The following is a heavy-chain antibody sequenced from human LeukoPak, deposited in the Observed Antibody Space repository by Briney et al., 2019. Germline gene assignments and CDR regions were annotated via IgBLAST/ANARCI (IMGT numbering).Heavy chain of an antibody. D-gene: IGHD3-10*01. CDR1: GFTFSDYY. Sequence: GGSLRLSCAASGFTFSDYYMSWVRQAPGKGLEWVSYISSSGSTIYYADSVKGRFTICRDSAKNSLYLQMNSLRAEDAAVYYCARDLSGVFDYWGQGTLVTVSS. CDR3: ARDLSGVFDY. V-gene: IGHV3-11*01. CDR2: ISSSGSTI. J-gene: IGHJ4*02.